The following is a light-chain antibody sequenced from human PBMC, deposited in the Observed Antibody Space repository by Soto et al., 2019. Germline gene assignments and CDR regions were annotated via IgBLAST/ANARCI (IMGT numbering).Light chain of an antibody. Sequence: DIVMTQSPATLSVAPGERVTFSCRASQGVSRKLAWYQHKPGQAPRLLIYGASSRATGIPDRFSGSGSGTDFTLTISRLEPEDFAVYYCQQYGSSRTFGQGTKV. V-gene: IGKV3-20*01. CDR3: QQYGSSRT. CDR1: QGVSRK. J-gene: IGKJ1*01. CDR2: GAS.